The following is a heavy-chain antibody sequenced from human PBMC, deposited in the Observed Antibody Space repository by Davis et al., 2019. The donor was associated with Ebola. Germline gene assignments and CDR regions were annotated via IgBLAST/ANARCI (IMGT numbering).Heavy chain of an antibody. Sequence: SETLSLTCAVYGGSFSGYYWSWIRQPPGKGLEWIGSIYYSGSTYYNPSLKSRVTISVDTSKNQFSLKLSSVTAADTAVYYCARHTGVVRDIVLMVYAPPRRFFDYWGQGTLVTVSS. CDR1: GGSFSGYY. J-gene: IGHJ4*02. CDR3: ARHTGVVRDIVLMVYAPPRRFFDY. D-gene: IGHD2-8*01. CDR2: IYYSGST. V-gene: IGHV4-34*01.